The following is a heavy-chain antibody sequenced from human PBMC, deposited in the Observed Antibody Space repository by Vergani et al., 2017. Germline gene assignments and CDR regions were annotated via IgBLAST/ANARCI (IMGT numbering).Heavy chain of an antibody. Sequence: QVQLRESGPGLVKPAQTLSLTCTVSGDSMSSGTYYWSWTRQPAGKGLGWIGSIYHSGSTHYNPSLRSRVTISVDTSKNDFSLKVTSVTAADTAVYYCTRQPQEGASGPPSVPTWGQGISVIVSS. CDR3: TRQPQEGASGPPSVPT. CDR1: GDSMSSGTYY. D-gene: IGHD5-12*01. J-gene: IGHJ4*02. V-gene: IGHV4-61*02. CDR2: IYHSGST.